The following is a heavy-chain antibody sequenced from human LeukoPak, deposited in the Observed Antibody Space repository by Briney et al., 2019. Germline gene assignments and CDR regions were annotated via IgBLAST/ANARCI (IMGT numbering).Heavy chain of an antibody. Sequence: ASVKVSCKASGYTFTSYDINWVRQATGQGLEWMGWMNPNSGNTGYAQKFQGRVTMTRNTSISTAYMELSSLRSEDTAVYYCARGKKVVRGVIRYYFDYWGQGTLVTVSS. CDR3: ARGKKVVRGVIRYYFDY. D-gene: IGHD3-10*01. CDR2: MNPNSGNT. CDR1: GYTFTSYD. J-gene: IGHJ4*02. V-gene: IGHV1-8*01.